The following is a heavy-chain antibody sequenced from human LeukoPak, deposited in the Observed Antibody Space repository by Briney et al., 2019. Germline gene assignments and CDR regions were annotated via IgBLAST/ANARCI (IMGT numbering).Heavy chain of an antibody. D-gene: IGHD5-12*01. J-gene: IGHJ4*02. CDR3: ARDSPRRYSGNPPSY. V-gene: IGHV3-7*01. Sequence: PGGSLRLSCAASGVSVTSYYMTWVRQAPGKGLEWVAHVSQDGSIIGYVGSVRGRFTTAGKNAKNSLFLQMNGAMGADTAVYYCARDSPRRYSGNPPSYWAQGTLVCVST. CDR1: GVSVTSYY. CDR2: VSQDGSII.